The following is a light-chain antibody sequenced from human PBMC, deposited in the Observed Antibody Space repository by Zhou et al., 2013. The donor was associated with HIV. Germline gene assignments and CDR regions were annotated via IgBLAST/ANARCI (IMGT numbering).Light chain of an antibody. V-gene: IGKV3-20*01. J-gene: IGKJ3*01. CDR1: QSVSSSY. CDR3: QQSYSAPLT. CDR2: GAS. Sequence: EIVLTQSPGTLSLSPGERATLSCRASQSVSSSYLAWYQQKPGQAPRLLIYGASSRATGIPDRFSGSGSGTDFTLTISRLEPEDFATYYCQQSYSAPLTFGPGTKVDLK.